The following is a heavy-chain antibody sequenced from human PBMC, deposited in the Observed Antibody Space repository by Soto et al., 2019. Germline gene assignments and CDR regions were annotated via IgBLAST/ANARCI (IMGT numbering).Heavy chain of an antibody. D-gene: IGHD3-10*01. CDR2: IYWDDDK. CDR1: GFSLTTSGVG. Sequence: QITLKESGPPLVKPTQTLTLTCSFSGFSLTTSGVGVGWIRQPPGKALEWLALIYWDDDKRYSPSLKSRLTITKDTSKNQVVLTMTNMDPVDTATYYCAHSDYGSWSFDYWGQGTLVTVSS. V-gene: IGHV2-5*02. CDR3: AHSDYGSWSFDY. J-gene: IGHJ4*02.